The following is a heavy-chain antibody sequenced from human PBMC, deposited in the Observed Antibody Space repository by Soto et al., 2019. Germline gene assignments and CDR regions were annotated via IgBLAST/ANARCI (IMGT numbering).Heavy chain of an antibody. V-gene: IGHV4-39*01. CDR3: ARHGSN. Sequence: LSLTCTVSGVSISNSSYYWGWIRRPPGKGLEWIGTIYYSGITYYNPSLKSRVTISVDTSKNQFSLKLTSVTAADTAVYYCARHGSNWGQGTLVTVSS. J-gene: IGHJ4*02. CDR2: IYYSGIT. CDR1: GVSISNSSYY.